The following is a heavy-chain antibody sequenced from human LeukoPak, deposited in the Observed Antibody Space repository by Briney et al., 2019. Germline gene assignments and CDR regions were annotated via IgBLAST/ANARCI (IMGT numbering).Heavy chain of an antibody. CDR1: GGSISSDY. Sequence: PSETLSLTCTVSGGSISSDYWSWIRQPPGKGLEWIGYIYYGGITNYNPSLKSRVTISVDTSKNQFSLKLRSLTAADTAIYYCARGIESYGDYGYWGQGILVSVSS. D-gene: IGHD4-17*01. CDR3: ARGIESYGDYGY. CDR2: IYYGGIT. V-gene: IGHV4-59*01. J-gene: IGHJ4*02.